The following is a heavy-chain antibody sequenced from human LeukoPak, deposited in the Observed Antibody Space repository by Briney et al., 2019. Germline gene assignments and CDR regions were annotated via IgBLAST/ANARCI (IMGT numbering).Heavy chain of an antibody. CDR2: IYYSGST. CDR3: ARSKMVVAATPDWFNP. V-gene: IGHV4-39*01. CDR1: GGSISSSSYY. J-gene: IGHJ5*02. Sequence: PSETLSLTCTVSGGSISSSSYYWGWIRQPPGKGLEWIGSIYYSGSTYYNPSLKSRVTISVDTSKNQFSLKLSSVTAADTAVYYCARSKMVVAATPDWFNPWGQGTLVIVSS. D-gene: IGHD2-15*01.